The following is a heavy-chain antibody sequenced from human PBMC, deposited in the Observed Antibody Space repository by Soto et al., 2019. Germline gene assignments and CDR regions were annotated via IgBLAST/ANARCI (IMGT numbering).Heavy chain of an antibody. J-gene: IGHJ5*02. CDR1: GFTFTSSA. D-gene: IGHD3-22*01. CDR2: IVVGSGNT. Sequence: GASVKVSCKASGFTFTSSAVRWVRQARGQRLEWIGWIVVGSGNTNYAQKFQERVTITRDMSTSTAYMELSSLRSEDTAVYYCAAEAYYYERDERFDPWGQGALVTVSS. CDR3: AAEAYYYERDERFDP. V-gene: IGHV1-58*01.